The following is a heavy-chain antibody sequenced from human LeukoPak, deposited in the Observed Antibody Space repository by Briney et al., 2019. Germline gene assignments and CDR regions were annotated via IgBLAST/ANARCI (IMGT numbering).Heavy chain of an antibody. Sequence: GGSLRLSCAASGFIFTSYSMNWVRQAPGKGLEFVSSINSTSSATYYADSVKGRFTISRDNDKNSMYLQMNSLRDEDTAVYYCARQGDLDYWGQGTLVTVCS. CDR3: ARQGDLDY. D-gene: IGHD3-16*01. CDR1: GFIFTSYS. CDR2: INSTSSAT. J-gene: IGHJ4*02. V-gene: IGHV3-48*02.